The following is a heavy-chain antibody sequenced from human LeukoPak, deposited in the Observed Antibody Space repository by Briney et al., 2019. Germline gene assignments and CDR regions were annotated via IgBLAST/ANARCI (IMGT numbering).Heavy chain of an antibody. CDR1: GGSISNYY. J-gene: IGHJ3*02. CDR3: ARVLDYDSSRSDAFDI. Sequence: SETLSLTCTVSGGSISNYYWSWIRQPPGKGLECIGFIHYSGKTFYNPSLKSRVTISVDTSDNQFSLRLSSVTAADTAVYYCARVLDYDSSRSDAFDIWGQGTMFTVSS. V-gene: IGHV4-59*01. CDR2: IHYSGKT. D-gene: IGHD3-22*01.